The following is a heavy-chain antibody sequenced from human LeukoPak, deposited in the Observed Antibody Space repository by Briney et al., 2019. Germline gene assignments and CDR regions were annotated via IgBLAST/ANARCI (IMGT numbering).Heavy chain of an antibody. D-gene: IGHD1/OR15-1a*01. CDR3: ARATVATFYYMDV. CDR2: INPNSGGT. Sequence: GASVKVSCKASGYTFTGYYMHWVRQAPGQGLEWMGWINPNSGGTNYAQKFQGRVTMTRDTSISTAYMELSRLRSDYTAVYYCARATVATFYYMDVWGKGTTVTVSS. V-gene: IGHV1-2*02. CDR1: GYTFTGYY. J-gene: IGHJ6*03.